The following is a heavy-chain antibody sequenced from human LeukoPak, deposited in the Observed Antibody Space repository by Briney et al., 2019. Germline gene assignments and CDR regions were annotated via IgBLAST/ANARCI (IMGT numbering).Heavy chain of an antibody. Sequence: GRSLRLSCAASGFTFTSYWMHWVRQAPGKGLVWVSRIKSDESTRDYADFVKGRFTISRDNARNTVYLQINSLIAEDTAVYYCARGLRDRYGMDVWGQGTTVTVSS. CDR3: ARGLRDRYGMDV. V-gene: IGHV3-74*01. CDR2: IKSDESTR. J-gene: IGHJ6*02. D-gene: IGHD5-12*01. CDR1: GFTFTSYW.